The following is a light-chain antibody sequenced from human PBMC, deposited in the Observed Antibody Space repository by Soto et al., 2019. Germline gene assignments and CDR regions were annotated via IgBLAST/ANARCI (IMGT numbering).Light chain of an antibody. CDR2: EVS. Sequence: QSALTQPRSVSGSPGQSVTISCTGTSSDVGGYKYVSWYQQQPGKAPNLMIYEVSKWPPGVPDRFSGSKSGNTASLTISGLQAEYDADSSCCSYAGCYLLFGGGTKLTVL. J-gene: IGLJ2*01. V-gene: IGLV2-11*01. CDR3: CSYAGCYLL. CDR1: SSDVGGYKY.